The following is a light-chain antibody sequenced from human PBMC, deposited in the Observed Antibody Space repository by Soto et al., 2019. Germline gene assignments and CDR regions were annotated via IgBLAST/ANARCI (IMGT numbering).Light chain of an antibody. J-gene: IGKJ5*01. Sequence: DIQMTQSPSSLSASIGDRVTITCQASQNINYNLSWYLQKPGKAPNLLIYHASKLAKGFTSRFSGSGSGTDFSFIITSLQREDLATYYCQQYYGLPPLSFGQGTRL. CDR2: HAS. V-gene: IGKV1-33*01. CDR1: QNINYN. CDR3: QQYYGLPPLS.